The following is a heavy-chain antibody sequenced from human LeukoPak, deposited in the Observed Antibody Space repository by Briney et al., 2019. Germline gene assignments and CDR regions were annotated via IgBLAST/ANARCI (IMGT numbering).Heavy chain of an antibody. CDR3: AKGVLTGYYRTYDP. D-gene: IGHD3-9*01. V-gene: IGHV3-23*01. CDR1: AFTFSTYA. Sequence: GSLRLSCAASAFTFSTYAMSWVRQAPGKGLEWVSTISDSSSNTYYADSVKGRFTISRDNSKNTLYLQMNSLRAEDTAIYYCAKGVLTGYYRTYDPWGQGTLVTVSS. J-gene: IGHJ5*02. CDR2: ISDSSSNT.